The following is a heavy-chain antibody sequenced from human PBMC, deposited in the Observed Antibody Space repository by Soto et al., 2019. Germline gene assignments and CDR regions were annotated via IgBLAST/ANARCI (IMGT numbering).Heavy chain of an antibody. CDR3: ARDFPDCSGGSCYVY. CDR2: IYYSGST. J-gene: IGHJ4*02. CDR1: GGSISSSSYY. V-gene: IGHV4-39*02. Sequence: SETLSLTCTVSGGSISSSSYYWGWIRQPPGKGLEWIGSIYYSGSTHYNPSLKSRVTISVDTSKNQFSLKLSSVTAADTAVYYCARDFPDCSGGSCYVYWGQGTLVTVSS. D-gene: IGHD2-15*01.